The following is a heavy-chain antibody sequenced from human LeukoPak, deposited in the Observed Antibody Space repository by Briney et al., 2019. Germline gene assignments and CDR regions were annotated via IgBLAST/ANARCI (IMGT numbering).Heavy chain of an antibody. CDR1: GFTFTDYY. D-gene: IGHD1-26*01. J-gene: IGHJ6*03. CDR2: ITSSGRNI. Sequence: GGSLRLSCEASGFTFTDYYMSWIRQAPGKGLEWVSYITSSGRNIYYADSVKGRFAISRDNAKNSLYLQMNSLRAGDTAVYYCAREMRDLLGGYYYYYMDVWGKGTTVTVSS. V-gene: IGHV3-11*01. CDR3: AREMRDLLGGYYYYYMDV.